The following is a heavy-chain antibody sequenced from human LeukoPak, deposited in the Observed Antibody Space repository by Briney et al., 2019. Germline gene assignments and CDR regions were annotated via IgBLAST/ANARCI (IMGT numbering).Heavy chain of an antibody. V-gene: IGHV1-3*01. CDR3: ARVPPYYYDSSGLLGY. CDR2: INAGNGNT. CDR1: GYTFTSYA. J-gene: IGHJ4*02. Sequence: GASVKVSCKASGYTFTSYAMHWVRQAPGQRLGWMGWINAGNGNTRYSQKFQGRVTITRDTSASTAYMELSSLRSEDTAVYYCARVPPYYYDSSGLLGYWGQGTLVTVSS. D-gene: IGHD3-22*01.